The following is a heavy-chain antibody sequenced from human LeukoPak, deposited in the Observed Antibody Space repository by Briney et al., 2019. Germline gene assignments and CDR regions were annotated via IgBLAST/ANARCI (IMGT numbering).Heavy chain of an antibody. V-gene: IGHV4-34*01. CDR2: INHSGST. J-gene: IGHJ3*02. D-gene: IGHD4-17*01. CDR3: ARDNGGGELDAFDI. CDR1: GGSFSGYY. Sequence: SETLSLTCAVYGGSFSGYYWSWIRQPPGKGLEWIGEINHSGSTNYNPSLKSRVTISVDTSKNQFSLKLSSVTAADTAVYYCARDNGGGELDAFDIWGQGTMVTVSS.